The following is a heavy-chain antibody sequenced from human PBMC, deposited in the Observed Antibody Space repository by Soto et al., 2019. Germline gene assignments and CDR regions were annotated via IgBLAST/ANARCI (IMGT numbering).Heavy chain of an antibody. CDR2: ISAYNGNT. CDR1: GYTFNTYG. D-gene: IGHD6-13*01. V-gene: IGHV1-18*01. J-gene: IGHJ4*02. CDR3: AREALYSSGWYYSDY. Sequence: GASVKVSCKASGYTFNTYGINWVRQAPGQGLEWMGWISAYNGNTNYAEKVRGRVTMTTDTSTSTAYMKLRSLRSDDTAVYYCAREALYSSGWYYSDYWGQGTPVTVSS.